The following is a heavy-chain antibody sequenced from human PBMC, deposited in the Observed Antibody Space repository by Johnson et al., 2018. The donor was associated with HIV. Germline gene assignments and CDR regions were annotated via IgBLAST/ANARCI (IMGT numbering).Heavy chain of an antibody. D-gene: IGHD3-22*01. CDR3: ARGKQNYYDSSGYAFDI. CDR1: GFTFSSYA. Sequence: QVQLVESGGGVVQPGRSLRLSCAASGFTFSSYAMHWVRQAPGKGLEWVAVISYDGSNKYYADSVKGRFTISRDNSKNTLYLQMNSLRAEDTAVYYCARGKQNYYDSSGYAFDIWGQGTMVTVSS. J-gene: IGHJ3*02. V-gene: IGHV3-30-3*01. CDR2: ISYDGSNK.